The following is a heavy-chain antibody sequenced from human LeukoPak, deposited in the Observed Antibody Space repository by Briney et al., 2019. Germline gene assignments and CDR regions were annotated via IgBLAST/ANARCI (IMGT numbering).Heavy chain of an antibody. V-gene: IGHV1-18*01. CDR2: ISAYNGNT. D-gene: IGHD6-13*01. J-gene: IGHJ6*03. Sequence: ASVKVSCKASGGTFSSYGISWVRQAPGQGLEWMGWISAYNGNTNYAQKLQGRVTMTTDTSTSTAYTELRSLRSDDTAVYYCARGGYSSSWYTYYYYYIDVWGKGTTVTVSS. CDR3: ARGGYSSSWYTYYYYYIDV. CDR1: GGTFSSYG.